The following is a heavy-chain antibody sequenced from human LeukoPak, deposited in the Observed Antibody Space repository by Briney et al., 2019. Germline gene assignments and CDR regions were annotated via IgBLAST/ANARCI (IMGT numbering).Heavy chain of an antibody. V-gene: IGHV1-8*01. Sequence: ASVKVSCKASGYTFTSYDVNWVRQATGQGLEWMGWVNPNSGHTGYAQRFQGRVTMTTNTSISTAYMELSSLRSEDTAVYYCARGAPGSYCSGGSCPYFDYWGQGTLVSVSS. D-gene: IGHD2-15*01. CDR3: ARGAPGSYCSGGSCPYFDY. J-gene: IGHJ4*02. CDR2: VNPNSGHT. CDR1: GYTFTSYD.